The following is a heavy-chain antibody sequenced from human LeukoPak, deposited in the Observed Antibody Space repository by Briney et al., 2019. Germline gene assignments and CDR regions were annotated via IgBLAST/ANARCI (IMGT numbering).Heavy chain of an antibody. V-gene: IGHV3-15*01. CDR1: GFTLSSAW. CDR3: TTYRVGEQWMIPNY. CDR2: IKTKTDGGTP. J-gene: IGHJ4*02. Sequence: GGSLRLSCVASGFTLSSAWMSWVRQAPGKGLEWVGRIKTKTDGGTPDYAAPVKGRFTISRDDSRNTLYLQMNSLKTEDTAVYNCTTYRVGEQWMIPNYWGQGTLVTVSS. D-gene: IGHD6-19*01.